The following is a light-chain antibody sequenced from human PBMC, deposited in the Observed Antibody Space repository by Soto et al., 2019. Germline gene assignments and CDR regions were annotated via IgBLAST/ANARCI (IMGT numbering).Light chain of an antibody. Sequence: EIVMTQSPATLSVSPGERATLSCRASQSVSSSYLAWYQQKPGQAPRLLIYGVSTRATGIPATFIGSGSGTEFTLTISSLQSEDFAVYYCQQYSYWPRTFGQGTKVDIK. V-gene: IGKV3-15*01. CDR2: GVS. CDR1: QSVSSSY. CDR3: QQYSYWPRT. J-gene: IGKJ1*01.